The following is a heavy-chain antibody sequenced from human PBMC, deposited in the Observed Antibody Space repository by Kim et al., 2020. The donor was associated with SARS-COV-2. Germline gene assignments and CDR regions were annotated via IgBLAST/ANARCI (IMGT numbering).Heavy chain of an antibody. J-gene: IGHJ3*02. CDR2: IYYSGST. CDR3: ASETMVRSRAFDI. Sequence: SETLSLTCTVSGGSISSGDYYWSWIRQPPGKGLEWIGYIYYSGSTYYNPSLKSRVTISVDTSKNQFSLKLSSVTAADTAVYYCASETMVRSRAFDIWGQGTMVTVSS. V-gene: IGHV4-30-4*01. D-gene: IGHD3-10*01. CDR1: GGSISSGDYY.